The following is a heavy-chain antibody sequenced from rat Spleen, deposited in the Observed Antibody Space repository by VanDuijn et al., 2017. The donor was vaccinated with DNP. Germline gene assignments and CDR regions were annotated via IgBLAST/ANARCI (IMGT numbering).Heavy chain of an antibody. CDR1: GFSLTTYS. D-gene: IGHD1-4*01. Sequence: QVQLKESGPGLVQPSETLSLTCTVSGFSLTTYSVSWVRQPSGKGPERMGKMWYDGDTAYNSALKSRLSISRDTSKSQVFLKMNSVQTEDTAMYFCASPGITPAYWGHGTLVTVSS. CDR3: ASPGITPAY. J-gene: IGHJ3*01. CDR2: MWYDGDT. V-gene: IGHV2-16*01.